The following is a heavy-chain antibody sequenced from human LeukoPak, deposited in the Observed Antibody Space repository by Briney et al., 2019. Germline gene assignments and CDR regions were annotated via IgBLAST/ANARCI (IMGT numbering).Heavy chain of an antibody. CDR3: AGELSLRWFDP. D-gene: IGHD3-16*02. V-gene: IGHV3-30-3*01. CDR1: GFTFSSYA. J-gene: IGHJ5*02. Sequence: GGSLRLSCAASGFTFSSYAMHWVRQAPGKGLEWVAVISYDGSNKYYADSAKGRFTISRDNSKNTLYLQMNSLRAEDTAVYYCAGELSLRWFDPWGQGTLVTVSS. CDR2: ISYDGSNK.